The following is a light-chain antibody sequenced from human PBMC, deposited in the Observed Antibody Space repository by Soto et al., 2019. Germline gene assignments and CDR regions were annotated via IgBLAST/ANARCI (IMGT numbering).Light chain of an antibody. V-gene: IGKV1-39*01. J-gene: IGKJ3*01. CDR2: AAS. CDR1: QSISSY. CDR3: QQSYSSPLN. Sequence: DIQMTQSPSSLSASVGDRVTIACRASQSISSYLNWYQQKPGKAPKLLIYAASSLQSGFPSRFSGSGSGTDFTLPISSLQPEDFATYYCQQSYSSPLNFGPGTKVDIK.